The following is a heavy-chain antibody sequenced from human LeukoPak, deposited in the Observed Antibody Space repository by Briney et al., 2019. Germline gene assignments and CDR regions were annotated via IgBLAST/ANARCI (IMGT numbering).Heavy chain of an antibody. Sequence: GGSLRLSCAASGFTFSTYEMNWVRQAPGKGLEWVSGISGSDGSTNYADSVKGRFTISRENSKNTLYLQMNSLRAEDTAVYYCAKDSAKKYDDYWGQGTLVTVSS. CDR3: AKDSAKKYDDY. CDR1: GFTFSTYE. CDR2: ISGSDGST. J-gene: IGHJ4*02. D-gene: IGHD2/OR15-2a*01. V-gene: IGHV3-23*01.